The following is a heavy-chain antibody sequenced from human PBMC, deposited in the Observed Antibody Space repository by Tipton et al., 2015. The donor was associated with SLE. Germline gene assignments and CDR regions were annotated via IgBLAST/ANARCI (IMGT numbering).Heavy chain of an antibody. D-gene: IGHD1-26*01. Sequence: TLSLTCTVSGVSISNYYWSWIRQPPGKGLEWIGYIYYSGYTNYNPSLKSRLTISLDTSKNQFSLKLSSVTAADTAVYYCAREGSESFYYYYYMDVWGKGNPVTVPS. CDR3: AREGSESFYYYYYMDV. J-gene: IGHJ6*03. CDR2: IYYSGYT. CDR1: GVSISNYY. V-gene: IGHV4-59*01.